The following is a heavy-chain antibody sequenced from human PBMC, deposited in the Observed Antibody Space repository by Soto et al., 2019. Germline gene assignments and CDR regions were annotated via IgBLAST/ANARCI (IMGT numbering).Heavy chain of an antibody. V-gene: IGHV4-59*01. CDR1: GSSGDYG. CDR3: AREGYSYVDY. Sequence: GSSGDYGGSWIRQPPGKGLEWIGYIYYSGSTNYNPSLKSRVTISVDTSKNQFSLKLSSVTAADTAVYYCAREGYSYVDYWGQGTLVTVSS. CDR2: IYYSGST. J-gene: IGHJ4*02. D-gene: IGHD5-18*01.